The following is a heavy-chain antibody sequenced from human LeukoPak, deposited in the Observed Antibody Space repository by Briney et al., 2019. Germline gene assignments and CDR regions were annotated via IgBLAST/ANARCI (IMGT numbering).Heavy chain of an antibody. J-gene: IGHJ4*02. CDR2: IIPIFGTA. Sequence: SVKVSCKASGYTFTSYGISWVRQAPGQGLEWMGWIIPIFGTANYAQKFQGRVTITADESTSTAYMELSSLRTEDTAVYYCAKDVRDEAPVPYYFDYWGQGTLVTVSS. CDR1: GYTFTSYG. V-gene: IGHV1-69*13. CDR3: AKDVRDEAPVPYYFDY. D-gene: IGHD5-24*01.